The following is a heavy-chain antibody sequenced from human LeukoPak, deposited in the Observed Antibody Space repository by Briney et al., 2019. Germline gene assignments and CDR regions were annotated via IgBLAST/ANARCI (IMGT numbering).Heavy chain of an antibody. Sequence: GGSLRLSCAASGFTFSSYAMHWVRQAPGKGLEWAAVISSDGNTQYYADSVEGRFTISRDNSNNTLYLQMNSLRADDTAIYYCARRRIVGSIDDAFDIWGQGTMVTLSS. CDR3: ARRRIVGSIDDAFDI. J-gene: IGHJ3*02. V-gene: IGHV3-30-3*01. CDR2: ISSDGNTQ. CDR1: GFTFSSYA. D-gene: IGHD1-26*01.